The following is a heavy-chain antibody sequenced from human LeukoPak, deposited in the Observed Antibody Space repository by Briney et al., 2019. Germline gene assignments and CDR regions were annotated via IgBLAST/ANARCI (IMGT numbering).Heavy chain of an antibody. Sequence: GGSLRLSCAASGFTFSGHNMNWVRQAPGKGLEWISFVSISSGTIYYADSVKGRFTFSRDNSKNTLYLQMNSLRAEDTAVYYCARGWLSLGYWGQGTLVTVSS. CDR3: ARGWLSLGY. D-gene: IGHD3-10*01. CDR1: GFTFSGHN. V-gene: IGHV3-48*04. J-gene: IGHJ4*02. CDR2: VSISSGTI.